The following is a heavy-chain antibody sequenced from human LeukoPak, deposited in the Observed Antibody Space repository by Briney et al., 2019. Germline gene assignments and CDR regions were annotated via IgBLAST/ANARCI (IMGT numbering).Heavy chain of an antibody. V-gene: IGHV3-7*01. D-gene: IGHD3-22*01. CDR3: ASSHDSSGND. CDR2: INQDGRAK. J-gene: IGHJ4*02. Sequence: GGSLRLSCAASGFTFSNYSMSWVRQAPGKGLEWVGNINQDGRAKYYVDSVKGRFTISRDNAKNSVYLQMNSLRDEDTAVYYCASSHDSSGNDWGQGTLVTVSS. CDR1: GFTFSNYS.